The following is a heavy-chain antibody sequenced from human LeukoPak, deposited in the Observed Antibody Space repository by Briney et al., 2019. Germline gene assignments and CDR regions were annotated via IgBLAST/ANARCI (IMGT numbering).Heavy chain of an antibody. CDR1: GFTVSSNY. CDR3: ARERITMIVVVGTPNYYYYGVDV. V-gene: IGHV3-66*01. CDR2: IYSGGST. J-gene: IGHJ6*02. D-gene: IGHD3-22*01. Sequence: PGGSLRLSCAASGFTVSSNYMSWVRQAPGKGLEWVSVIYSGGSTHYADSVKGRFTISRDNSKNTLYLQMNSLRAEDTAVYYCARERITMIVVVGTPNYYYYGVDVWSQGTTVTVSS.